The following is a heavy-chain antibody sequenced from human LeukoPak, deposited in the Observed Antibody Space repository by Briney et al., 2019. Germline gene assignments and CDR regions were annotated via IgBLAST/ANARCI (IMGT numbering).Heavy chain of an antibody. CDR3: ARQVLTTGTFDY. V-gene: IGHV4-39*01. CDR2: ISYSGNT. D-gene: IGHD1-1*01. Sequence: NASETLSLTCTVSGASISSSSYYWGWIRQPPGKGLEWVGSISYSGNTYYNPSLKSRVTVSADTSKNQFSLKLTSVTAADTALYYCARQVLTTGTFDYWDQETLVTVSS. J-gene: IGHJ4*02. CDR1: GASISSSSYY.